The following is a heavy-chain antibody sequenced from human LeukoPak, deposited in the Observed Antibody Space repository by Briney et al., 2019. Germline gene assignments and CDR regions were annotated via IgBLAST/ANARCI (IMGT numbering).Heavy chain of an antibody. CDR3: VARPLTAPRAWFDP. V-gene: IGHV4-59*08. Sequence: SETLSLTCTVSGGSISGSHWGWIRQPPGKVLEWIMSLYSTGTTEYNASLKSRVAMSVDTSKNQLSLKLTSVTAADTAVYYCVARPLTAPRAWFDPWGQGLLVTVSA. D-gene: IGHD5-18*01. CDR2: LYSTGTT. CDR1: GGSISGSH. J-gene: IGHJ5*02.